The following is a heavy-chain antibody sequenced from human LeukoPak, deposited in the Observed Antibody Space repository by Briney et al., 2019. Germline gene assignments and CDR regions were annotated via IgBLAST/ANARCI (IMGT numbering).Heavy chain of an antibody. CDR2: IYPGDSDT. Sequence: LGESLKISCQGSGYSFTSYWIGWVRQMPGKGLEWMGLIYPGDSDTSYSPSFQGQVTISADKSISTAYLQWSSLKASDTAMYYCARHGRRHHRMLSSHFDYWGQGTLVTVSS. D-gene: IGHD2-8*01. J-gene: IGHJ4*02. CDR3: ARHGRRHHRMLSSHFDY. CDR1: GYSFTSYW. V-gene: IGHV5-51*01.